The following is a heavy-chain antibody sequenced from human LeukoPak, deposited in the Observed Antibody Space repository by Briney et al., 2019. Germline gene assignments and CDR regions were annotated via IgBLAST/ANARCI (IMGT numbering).Heavy chain of an antibody. CDR2: IYTSGST. V-gene: IGHV4-61*09. J-gene: IGHJ4*02. CDR3: ARARGGDFFDY. Sequence: SQTLSLTCTVSGGSISSGSYYWSWIRQPAGKGLEWIGHIYTSGSTNYNPSLKSRVIISVDTSKNQFSLKLSSVTAADTAVYYCARARGGDFFDYWGQGTLVTVSS. D-gene: IGHD3-16*01. CDR1: GGSISSGSYY.